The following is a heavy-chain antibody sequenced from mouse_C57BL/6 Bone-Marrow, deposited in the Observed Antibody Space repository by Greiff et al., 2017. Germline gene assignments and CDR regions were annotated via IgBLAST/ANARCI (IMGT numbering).Heavy chain of an antibody. J-gene: IGHJ2*01. CDR3: ASAGYSNYEDY. Sequence: VQLQQPGAELVKPGASVTMSCKASGYTFTSYWITWVKQRPGQGLEWIGDIYPGSGSTNYNETFKSKATLTVDTSSSTAYMQLSSLTSEDSAVYYCASAGYSNYEDYWGQGTTLTVSS. CDR1: GYTFTSYW. D-gene: IGHD2-5*01. CDR2: IYPGSGST. V-gene: IGHV1-55*01.